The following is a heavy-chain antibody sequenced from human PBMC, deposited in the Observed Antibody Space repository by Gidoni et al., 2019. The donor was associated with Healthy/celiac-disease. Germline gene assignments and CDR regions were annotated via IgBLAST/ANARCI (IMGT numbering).Heavy chain of an antibody. Sequence: EVQLVESGGGLVKPGGSLRLACAASGFTVSSYSMNWVRQAPGKGLEGVAAISSSSSYIYYADSVKGRFTISRDNAKTSLYLQMNSLRAEDTAVYYCARYCRGSPDAFDIWGQGTMVTVSS. CDR3: ARYCRGSPDAFDI. J-gene: IGHJ3*02. CDR1: GFTVSSYS. V-gene: IGHV3-21*01. D-gene: IGHD1-26*01. CDR2: ISSSSSYI.